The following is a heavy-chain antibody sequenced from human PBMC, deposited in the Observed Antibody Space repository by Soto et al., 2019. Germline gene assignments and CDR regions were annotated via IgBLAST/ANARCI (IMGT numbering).Heavy chain of an antibody. CDR2: IYTSGST. CDR1: GGSISSYY. D-gene: IGHD2-15*01. J-gene: IGHJ5*02. V-gene: IGHV4-4*07. CDR3: ARDQRYCSGGSCYRAFDP. Sequence: ETLSLTCTVSGGSISSYYWSWIRQPAGKGLEWIGRIYTSGSTNYNPSLKSRVTMSVGTSKNQFSPKLSSVTAADTAVYYCARDQRYCSGGSCYRAFDPWGQGTLVTVSS.